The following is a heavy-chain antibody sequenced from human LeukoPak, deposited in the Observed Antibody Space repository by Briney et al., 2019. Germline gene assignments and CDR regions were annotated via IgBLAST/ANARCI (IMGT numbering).Heavy chain of an antibody. Sequence: GGSLRLSCAASGFTLNSYAMHWVRQAPGMGLEWVAVITYDGYKEFYADSVKGRFTISRDNARNSLFLQIHSLRAEDTAVYYCARGPCTGTSCYTPDAFDIWGQGTMVTVSS. D-gene: IGHD2-2*02. CDR1: GFTLNSYA. J-gene: IGHJ3*02. CDR2: ITYDGYKE. CDR3: ARGPCTGTSCYTPDAFDI. V-gene: IGHV3-30-3*01.